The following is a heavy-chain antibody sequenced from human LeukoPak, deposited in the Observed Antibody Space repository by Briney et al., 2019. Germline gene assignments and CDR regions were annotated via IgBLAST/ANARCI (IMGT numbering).Heavy chain of an antibody. D-gene: IGHD3-10*01. CDR3: ARGGRSEYYGSASHDY. V-gene: IGHV4-34*01. Sequence: SETLSLTCAVYGASFSGYYWTWIRQPPGKGLEWIGEINHSGSTNYNPSLKSRVTILGDTSKHQFSLKLSSVTAADTAVYYCARGGRSEYYGSASHDYWGQGTLVTVSS. CDR1: GASFSGYY. J-gene: IGHJ4*02. CDR2: INHSGST.